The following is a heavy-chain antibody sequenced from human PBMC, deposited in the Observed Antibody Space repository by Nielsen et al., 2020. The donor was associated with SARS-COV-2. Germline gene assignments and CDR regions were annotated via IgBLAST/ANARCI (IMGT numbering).Heavy chain of an antibody. Sequence: GGSLRLSCAASGFIFGDYYMSWIRQAPGKGLEWVSYISSTGNTIFYEDSVKGRFTISRDNAKSSLYLHMNNLRAEDTAVYYCASSGWLDYWGQGTLVTVSS. D-gene: IGHD6-19*01. V-gene: IGHV3-11*04. CDR2: ISSTGNTI. CDR3: ASSGWLDY. J-gene: IGHJ4*02. CDR1: GFIFGDYY.